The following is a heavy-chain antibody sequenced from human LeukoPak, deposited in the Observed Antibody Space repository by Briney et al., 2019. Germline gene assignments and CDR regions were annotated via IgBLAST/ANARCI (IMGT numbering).Heavy chain of an antibody. CDR2: IKQDGSEK. CDR3: AKDLGPLDYRSAGSCPRHYYYYYGLDV. CDR1: GFTFSSYW. V-gene: IGHV3-7*01. J-gene: IGHJ6*01. D-gene: IGHD2-15*01. Sequence: PGGSLRLSCAASGFTFSSYWMSCVRQAPGNGLEWLANIKQDGSEKYYVDSVKGRFTISRDNAKNSLYLQMNSLRADDTAVYYCAKDLGPLDYRSAGSCPRHYYYYYGLDVWGQGTTVTVSS.